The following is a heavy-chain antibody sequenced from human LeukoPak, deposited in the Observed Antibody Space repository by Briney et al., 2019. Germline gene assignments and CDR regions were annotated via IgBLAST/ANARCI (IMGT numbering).Heavy chain of an antibody. CDR2: ISAYNGNT. CDR3: ARDRGGLPIVVVPAATFDP. CDR1: GYTFTSYG. D-gene: IGHD2-2*01. V-gene: IGHV1-18*04. Sequence: ASVKASFKASGYTFTSYGISWVRQTPGQGLEWMGWISAYNGNTNYAQKLQGRVTMTTDTSTSTAYMELRSLRSDDTAVYYCARDRGGLPIVVVPAATFDPWGQGTLVTVSS. J-gene: IGHJ5*02.